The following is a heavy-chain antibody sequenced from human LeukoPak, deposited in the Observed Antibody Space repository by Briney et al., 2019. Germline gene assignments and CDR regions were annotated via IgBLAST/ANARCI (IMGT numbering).Heavy chain of an antibody. CDR2: IYHSGST. Sequence: SETLSLTCTVSGGSISSGGYYWSWIRQPPGKGLEWIGYIYHSGSTYYNPSLKSRVTISVDRSKNQFSLKLSSVTAADTAVYYCARVVVDLASHYYDMDVWGQGTTVTVSS. CDR1: GGSISSGGYY. CDR3: ARVVVDLASHYYDMDV. J-gene: IGHJ6*02. D-gene: IGHD2-15*01. V-gene: IGHV4-30-2*01.